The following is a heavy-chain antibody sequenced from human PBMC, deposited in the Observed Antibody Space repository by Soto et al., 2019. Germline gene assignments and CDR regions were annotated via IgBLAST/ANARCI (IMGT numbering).Heavy chain of an antibody. CDR3: ARDLPIVGTTTWDY. CDR1: GYTVTGYY. J-gene: IGHJ4*02. Sequence: QVQLVQSGAEVKKSGASVMVSCKASGYTVTGYYIHWVRQAPGQGLEWMGWINPKNGGTNYVQKFQGRVTMTRDPSISTAYMELSRLTSDDTAVYYCARDLPIVGTTTWDYWGQGTLVTVSS. V-gene: IGHV1-2*02. D-gene: IGHD1-26*01. CDR2: INPKNGGT.